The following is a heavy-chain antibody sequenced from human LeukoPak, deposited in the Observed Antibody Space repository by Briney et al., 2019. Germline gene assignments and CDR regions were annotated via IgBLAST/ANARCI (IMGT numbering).Heavy chain of an antibody. Sequence: PGGSLRLSCAASGFTFSSYGMHWVRQAPGKGLEWVAFIRYDGSNKYYADSVKGRFTISRDNSKNALYLQMNSLRAEDTAVYYCAKGDCSSTSCHDYWGQGTLVTVSS. J-gene: IGHJ4*02. D-gene: IGHD2-2*01. CDR1: GFTFSSYG. CDR2: IRYDGSNK. V-gene: IGHV3-30*02. CDR3: AKGDCSSTSCHDY.